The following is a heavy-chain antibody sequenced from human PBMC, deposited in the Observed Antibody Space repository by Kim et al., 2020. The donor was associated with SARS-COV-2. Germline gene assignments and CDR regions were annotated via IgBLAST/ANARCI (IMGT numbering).Heavy chain of an antibody. CDR1: GFTFSSYE. J-gene: IGHJ3*01. Sequence: GGSLRLSCAASGFTFSSYEMNWVRQAPGKGLEWVSYISSGSTIYYADSVKGRFTISRDNAKNSLYLQMNSLGAEDTAVYYCASLPYCSSTSCPNAIWGQGTMVTVSS. CDR3: ASLPYCSSTSCPNAI. V-gene: IGHV3-48*03. CDR2: ISSGSTI. D-gene: IGHD2-2*01.